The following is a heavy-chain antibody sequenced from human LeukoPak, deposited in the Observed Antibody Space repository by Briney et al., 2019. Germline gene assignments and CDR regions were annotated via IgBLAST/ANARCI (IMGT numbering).Heavy chain of an antibody. CDR2: IDPSDSYT. Sequence: PGESLKISFKGSGYSFTSYWISWVRQMPGKGLEWMGRIDPSDSYTNYSPTFQGHVTISADKSISPAYLQWRSLKASDTAMYYCARYGENDSYYYYYGMDVWGKGTTVTVSS. V-gene: IGHV5-10-1*01. D-gene: IGHD4-17*01. CDR1: GYSFTSYW. J-gene: IGHJ6*04. CDR3: ARYGENDSYYYYYGMDV.